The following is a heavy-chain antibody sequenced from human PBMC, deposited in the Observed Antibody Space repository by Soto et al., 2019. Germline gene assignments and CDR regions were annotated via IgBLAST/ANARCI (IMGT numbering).Heavy chain of an antibody. Sequence: GGSLRLSCAASGFTFSSYGMHWVRQAPGKGLEWVAVIWYDGSNKYYADSVKGRFTISRDNSKNTLYLQMNSLRAEDTAVYYCAREGRYYYGSGSRTYYYYYYMDVWGKGTTVTVSS. CDR2: IWYDGSNK. CDR1: GFTFSSYG. V-gene: IGHV3-33*01. D-gene: IGHD3-10*01. CDR3: AREGRYYYGSGSRTYYYYYYMDV. J-gene: IGHJ6*03.